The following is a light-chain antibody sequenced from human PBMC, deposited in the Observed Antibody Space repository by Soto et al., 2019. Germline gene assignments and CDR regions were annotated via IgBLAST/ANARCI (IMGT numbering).Light chain of an antibody. CDR1: QSVGSNY. V-gene: IGKV3-20*01. CDR2: GAS. CDR3: HHFDSSPT. J-gene: IGKJ4*01. Sequence: EIVLTQSPDTLSLSPGERATLSCRASQSVGSNYLAWYQQKPGQAPRLLIYGASNRATGIPDRFGGSGSGTDFTLTISSLETEDFAVYQCHHFDSSPTFGGGTKVEIK.